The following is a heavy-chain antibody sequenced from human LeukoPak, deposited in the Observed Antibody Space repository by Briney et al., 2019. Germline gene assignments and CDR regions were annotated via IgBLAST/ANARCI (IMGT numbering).Heavy chain of an antibody. V-gene: IGHV3-23*01. CDR2: ISGSGGST. J-gene: IGHJ4*02. Sequence: GGSLRLSCAASGFTFNNYAMSWVRQAPGKGLEWVSAISGSGGSTYYADSVKGRFTISRDNSKNTLYLQMNSLRAEDTAVYYCAKPVGRCITIFGVVLTGSYFDYWGQGTLVTVSS. CDR1: GFTFNNYA. CDR3: AKPVGRCITIFGVVLTGSYFDY. D-gene: IGHD3-3*01.